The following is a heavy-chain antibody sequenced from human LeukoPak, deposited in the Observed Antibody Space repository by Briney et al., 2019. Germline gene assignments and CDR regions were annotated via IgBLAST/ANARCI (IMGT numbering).Heavy chain of an antibody. Sequence: SETLSLTCTVSGGSITSTSYYWGWIRQPPGKGLEWIGSMYYSGSTNYNPSLKSRVTISVDTSKNQFSLKLSSVTAADTAVYYCARGRDYGGNSAFDYCGQGTLVTVSS. CDR3: ARGRDYGGNSAFDY. CDR2: MYYSGST. CDR1: GGSITSTSYY. V-gene: IGHV4-39*07. D-gene: IGHD4-23*01. J-gene: IGHJ4*02.